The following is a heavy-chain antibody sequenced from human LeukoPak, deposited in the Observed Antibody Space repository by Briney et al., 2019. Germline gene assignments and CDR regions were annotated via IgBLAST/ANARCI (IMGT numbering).Heavy chain of an antibody. D-gene: IGHD1-26*01. CDR1: GYTFAGYY. J-gene: IGHJ3*02. Sequence: ASVKVSCKASGYTFAGYYMHWVRQAPGQGLEWMGWINPNSGGTNYAQKFQGRVTMTRDTSISTAYMELSRLRSDDTAVYYCARGRGSYNAFDIWGQGTMVTVSS. V-gene: IGHV1-2*02. CDR2: INPNSGGT. CDR3: ARGRGSYNAFDI.